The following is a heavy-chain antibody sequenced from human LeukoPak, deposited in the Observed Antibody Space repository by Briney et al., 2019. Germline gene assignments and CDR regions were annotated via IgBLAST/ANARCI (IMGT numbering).Heavy chain of an antibody. CDR1: GFTFSSYS. CDR3: ARGTSWISPDWYMDV. J-gene: IGHJ6*03. Sequence: PGGSLRLSCAASGFTFSSYSMNWVRQAPGKGLEWVSAISGDSRYIYYADSVRGRFTISRDNAENSLYLQMNSLRDEDTAIYYCARGTSWISPDWYMDVWGEGTTVTDSS. D-gene: IGHD1-14*01. V-gene: IGHV3-21*04. CDR2: ISGDSRYI.